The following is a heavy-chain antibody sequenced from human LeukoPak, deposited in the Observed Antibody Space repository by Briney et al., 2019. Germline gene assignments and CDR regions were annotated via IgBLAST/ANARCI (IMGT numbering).Heavy chain of an antibody. Sequence: SETLSLTCTVSGGSISSGGYYWSWIRQHPGKGLEWIGYIYYSGSTYYNLSLKSRVTISVDTSKNQFSLKLSSVTAADTAVYYCARDPYSSSWYHWFDPWGQGTLVTVSS. CDR1: GGSISSGGYY. J-gene: IGHJ5*02. CDR2: IYYSGST. CDR3: ARDPYSSSWYHWFDP. V-gene: IGHV4-31*03. D-gene: IGHD6-13*01.